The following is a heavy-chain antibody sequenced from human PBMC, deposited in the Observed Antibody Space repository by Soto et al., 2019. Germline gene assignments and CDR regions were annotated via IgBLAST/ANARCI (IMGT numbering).Heavy chain of an antibody. CDR2: ISGSGGST. J-gene: IGHJ4*02. D-gene: IGHD5-12*01. V-gene: IGHV3-23*01. CDR1: GFTFNIYA. CDR3: AKRAGYGVVDY. Sequence: EVQVLESGGGLIQPGGSLRLSCAVSGFTFNIYAMSWVRQAPGKGLEWVSGISGSGGSTYYADSVKGRFTISRVNSKNTLYLQMNSLRAEDTAVYYCAKRAGYGVVDYWGQGTLVTVSS.